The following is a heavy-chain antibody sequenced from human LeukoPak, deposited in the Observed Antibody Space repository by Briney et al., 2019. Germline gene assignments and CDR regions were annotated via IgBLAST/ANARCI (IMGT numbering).Heavy chain of an antibody. CDR3: ARDSVERGYSYGHRIDY. CDR1: GGSVTSGSYY. Sequence: SETLSLTCTVSGGSVTSGSYYWSWIRQPPGKGLEWIGYIYYSGSTNYNPSLKSRVTISVDTSKNQFSLKLSSVTAADTAVYYCARDSVERGYSYGHRIDYWGQGTLVTVSS. D-gene: IGHD5-18*01. V-gene: IGHV4-61*01. CDR2: IYYSGST. J-gene: IGHJ4*02.